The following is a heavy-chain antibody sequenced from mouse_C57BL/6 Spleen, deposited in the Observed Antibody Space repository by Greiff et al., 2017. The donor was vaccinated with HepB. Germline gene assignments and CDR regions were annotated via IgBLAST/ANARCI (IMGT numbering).Heavy chain of an antibody. CDR1: GYTFTSYW. V-gene: IGHV1-55*01. Sequence: QVQLQQPGAELVKPGASVKMSCKASGYTFTSYWITWVKQRPGQGLEWIGDIYPGSGSTNYNEKFKSKATLTVDTSSSTAYMQLSSLTSEDSAVYYCARGNYYYCSRDFDVWGTGTTVTVSS. CDR2: IYPGSGST. CDR3: ARGNYYYCSRDFDV. J-gene: IGHJ1*03. D-gene: IGHD1-1*01.